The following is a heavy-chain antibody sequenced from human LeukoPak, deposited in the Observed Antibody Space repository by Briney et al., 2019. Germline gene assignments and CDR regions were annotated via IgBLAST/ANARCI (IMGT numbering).Heavy chain of an antibody. CDR1: GGSIGNFF. J-gene: IGHJ4*02. CDR3: ARDWELGH. V-gene: IGHV4-59*01. CDR2: IYENGRT. Sequence: PSETLSLTCTVSGGSIGNFFWSWIRQSPGEGLEWIGFIYENGRTSYNPSLKSRVTISVDMSKNQFSPRLTSMTAADTAVYYCARDWELGHWGRGILVTVTS. D-gene: IGHD1-26*01.